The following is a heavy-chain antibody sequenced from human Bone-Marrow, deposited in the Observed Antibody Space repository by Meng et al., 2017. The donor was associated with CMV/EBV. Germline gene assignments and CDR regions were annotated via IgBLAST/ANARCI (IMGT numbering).Heavy chain of an antibody. V-gene: IGHV1-2*02. CDR3: ARDVKGLFNPAGLDY. Sequence: ASVKVSCKASGYTFTGYYMHWVRQAPGQGLEWMGWINPNSGDTNYAQKFQGRVTMTRDTSISTAYMELSRLRSDDTAVYYCARDVKGLFNPAGLDYCGQGTLVTVSS. CDR2: INPNSGDT. CDR1: GYTFTGYY. J-gene: IGHJ4*02. D-gene: IGHD6-13*01.